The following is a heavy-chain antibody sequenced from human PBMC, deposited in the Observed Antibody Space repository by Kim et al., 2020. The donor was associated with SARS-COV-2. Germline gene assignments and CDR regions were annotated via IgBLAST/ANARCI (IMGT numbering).Heavy chain of an antibody. D-gene: IGHD2-15*01. V-gene: IGHV3-23*01. Sequence: GGSLRLSCIASGFSFSSYAMSWVRQAPGKGLEWVSTISGDGATTNYVDSVRGRFTVSRDNSNNTLCLQVNSLRAEDTAVYYCAKNPSRYCSGGNCYSAVYAPMDVWGQGTTVTVSS. CDR3: AKNPSRYCSGGNCYSAVYAPMDV. CDR2: ISGDGATT. J-gene: IGHJ6*02. CDR1: GFSFSSYA.